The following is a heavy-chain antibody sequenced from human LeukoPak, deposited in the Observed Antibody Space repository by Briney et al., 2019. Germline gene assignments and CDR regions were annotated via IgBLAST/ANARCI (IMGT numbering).Heavy chain of an antibody. CDR3: ARPYLWGSYHDAFGI. CDR1: GYTFTGYY. V-gene: IGHV1-2*02. D-gene: IGHD3-16*02. Sequence: GASVKVSCKASGYTFTGYYLHWVRQAPGQGLEWMGWINPNSGGTYYEQNFRGRVTMTRDTSISTAYMELSRLRSDDTAVYYCARPYLWGSYHDAFGIWGQGSMVTVSS. CDR2: INPNSGGT. J-gene: IGHJ3*02.